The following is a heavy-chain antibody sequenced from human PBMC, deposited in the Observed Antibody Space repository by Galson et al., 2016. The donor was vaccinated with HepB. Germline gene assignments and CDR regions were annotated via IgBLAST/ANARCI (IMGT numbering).Heavy chain of an antibody. CDR1: GYIFTDYF. D-gene: IGHD5-18*01. V-gene: IGHV1-2*02. J-gene: IGHJ4*02. CDR2: INPSSCST. Sequence: SVKVSCKASGYIFTDYFMHWLRQAPGQGLDWMGCINPSSCSTKYPQKFQGRVTLTRHRSISTAYVEARRLSSDDTTVSNCTRGYPKFDSWGQGTLVTVSS. CDR3: TRGYPKFDS.